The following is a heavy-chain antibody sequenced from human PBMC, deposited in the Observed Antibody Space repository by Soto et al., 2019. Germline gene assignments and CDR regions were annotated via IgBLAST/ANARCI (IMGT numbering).Heavy chain of an antibody. J-gene: IGHJ4*02. CDR1: GFTFSSYW. D-gene: IGHD6-13*01. CDR2: IKQDGSEK. Sequence: EVQLVESGGGLVQPGGSLRLSCAASGFTFSSYWMSWVRQAPGKGLEWVANIKQDGSEKYYVDSVKGRFTISRDNAKNSLYLQMNSLRAEDTAVYYCARVSSSWLLCGFDYWGQGTLVTVSS. CDR3: ARVSSSWLLCGFDY. V-gene: IGHV3-7*01.